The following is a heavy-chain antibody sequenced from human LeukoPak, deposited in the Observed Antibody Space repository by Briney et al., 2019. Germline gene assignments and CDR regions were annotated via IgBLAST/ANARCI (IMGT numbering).Heavy chain of an antibody. CDR1: GFSFSSYS. D-gene: IGHD3-10*02. CDR3: AELGITMIGGV. Sequence: GGSLRLSCAASGFSFSSYSMNWVRQAPGKGLEWVSSISSSSSHIYYADSVKGRFTISRDNAKNSLYLQMNSLRAEDTAIYYCAELGITMIGGVWGKGTTVTISS. J-gene: IGHJ6*04. CDR2: ISSSSSHI. V-gene: IGHV3-21*01.